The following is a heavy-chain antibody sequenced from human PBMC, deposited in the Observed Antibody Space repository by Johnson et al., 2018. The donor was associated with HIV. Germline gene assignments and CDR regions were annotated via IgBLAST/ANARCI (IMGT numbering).Heavy chain of an antibody. J-gene: IGHJ3*02. CDR3: VTDANYGAFSM. Sequence: EVQLVESGGGLVQPGGSLRLSCVASGFRFSAYWMAWVRQAPGKGLEWVANIWEDGGETKYADSVKGRFTIYRVNAKNSIYLQMNSLRPEDTALYYCVTDANYGAFSMWGQGTTVNVSS. CDR2: IWEDGGET. V-gene: IGHV3-7*01. CDR1: GFRFSAYW. D-gene: IGHD4-17*01.